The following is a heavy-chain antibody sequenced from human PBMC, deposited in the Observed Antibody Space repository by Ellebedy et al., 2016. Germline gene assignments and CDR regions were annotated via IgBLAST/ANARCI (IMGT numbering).Heavy chain of an antibody. CDR3: AREGLGASNGFGAFDI. D-gene: IGHD1-26*01. CDR2: IWYDGSNK. Sequence: GGSLRLXXAASGFTFSSYGMHWVRQAPGKGLEWVAVIWYDGSNKYYADSVKGRFTISRDNSKNTLYLQMNSLRAEDTAVYYCAREGLGASNGFGAFDIWGQGTMVTVSS. V-gene: IGHV3-33*01. CDR1: GFTFSSYG. J-gene: IGHJ3*02.